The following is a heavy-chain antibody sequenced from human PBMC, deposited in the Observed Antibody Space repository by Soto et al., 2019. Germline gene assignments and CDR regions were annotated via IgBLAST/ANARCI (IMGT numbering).Heavy chain of an antibody. J-gene: IGHJ4*02. CDR1: GFTFSSYA. CDR2: ISGSVGST. Sequence: EVQLLESGGGLVQPGGSLRLSCAASGFTFSSYAMSWVRQAPGKGLEWVSAISGSVGSTYYADCVKGRFTISRDNSKNTLYLQMNSLRAEDTAVYYCAKDLESYGSGSSGPFDYWCQGTLVTVSS. CDR3: AKDLESYGSGSSGPFDY. V-gene: IGHV3-23*01. D-gene: IGHD3-10*01.